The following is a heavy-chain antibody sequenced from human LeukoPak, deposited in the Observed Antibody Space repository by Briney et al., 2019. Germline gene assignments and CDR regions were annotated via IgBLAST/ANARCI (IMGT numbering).Heavy chain of an antibody. CDR1: GFTFSSYS. Sequence: GGSLRLSCAASGFTFSSYSMNWVRQAPGKGLEWVSYISSSSSTIYYADSVKGRFTICRDNSKSSVNLQMNSLRAEDTAIYYCVKDKIRGVIGTLDNWGQGTMVTVSS. D-gene: IGHD3-10*01. V-gene: IGHV3-48*01. CDR3: VKDKIRGVIGTLDN. J-gene: IGHJ3*02. CDR2: ISSSSSTI.